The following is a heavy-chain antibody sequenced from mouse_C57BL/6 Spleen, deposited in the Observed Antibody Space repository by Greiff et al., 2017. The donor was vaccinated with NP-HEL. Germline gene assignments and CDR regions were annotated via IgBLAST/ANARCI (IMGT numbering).Heavy chain of an antibody. CDR1: GFTFSSYG. CDR2: ISSGGSYT. CDR3: ARQDYGYY. V-gene: IGHV5-6*01. D-gene: IGHD2-2*01. Sequence: DVQLVESGGDLVKPGGSLKLSCAASGFTFSSYGMSWVRQTPDKRLEWVATISSGGSYTYYPDSVKGRFTISRDNAKNTLYLQMSSLKSEDTAMYYCARQDYGYYWGQGTLVTVSA. J-gene: IGHJ3*01.